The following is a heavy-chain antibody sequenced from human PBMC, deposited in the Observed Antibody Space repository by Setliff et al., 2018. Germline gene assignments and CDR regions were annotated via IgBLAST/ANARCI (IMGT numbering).Heavy chain of an antibody. V-gene: IGHV4-39*07. J-gene: IGHJ4*02. CDR1: GGSISSSSYY. CDR3: ARVPARYSYGLDY. D-gene: IGHD5-18*01. Sequence: SETLSLTCTVSGGSISSSSYYWGWIRQPPGKGLEWIGGIYYSGSTYYNPSLKSRVTISVDTSKNQFSLKLSSVTAADTAVYYCARVPARYSYGLDYWGQGTLVTVSS. CDR2: IYYSGST.